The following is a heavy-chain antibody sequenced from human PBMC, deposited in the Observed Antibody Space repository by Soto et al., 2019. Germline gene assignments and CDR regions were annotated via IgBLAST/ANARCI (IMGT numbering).Heavy chain of an antibody. J-gene: IGHJ5*02. D-gene: IGHD2-2*01. Sequence: QVQLVQSGAEVKKPGSSVKVSCKASGGTFSSYAISWVRQAPGQELEWMVRIIPIFGTANYAQKFQGRVTITADEATTTAYMELSRLRSEDTAVYYCAGDKKGVGYCLSISCDNWFDPCGQGPLVTVAS. CDR1: GGTFSSYA. CDR2: IIPIFGTA. CDR3: AGDKKGVGYCLSISCDNWFDP. V-gene: IGHV1-69*12.